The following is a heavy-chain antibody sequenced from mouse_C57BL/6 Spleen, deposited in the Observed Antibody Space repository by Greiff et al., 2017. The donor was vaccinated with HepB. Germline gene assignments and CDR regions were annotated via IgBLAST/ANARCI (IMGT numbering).Heavy chain of an antibody. Sequence: VQLQQSGGGLVKPGGSLKLSCAASGFTFSDYGMHWVRQAPEKGLEWVAYISSGSSTIYYADTVKGRFTISRDNAKNTLFLQMTSLRSEDTAMYYCADDPFDYWGQGTTLTVSS. CDR3: ADDPFDY. V-gene: IGHV5-17*01. CDR1: GFTFSDYG. J-gene: IGHJ2*01. CDR2: ISSGSSTI.